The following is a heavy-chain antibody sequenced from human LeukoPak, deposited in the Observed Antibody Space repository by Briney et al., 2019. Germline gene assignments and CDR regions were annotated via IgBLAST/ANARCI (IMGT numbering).Heavy chain of an antibody. CDR1: GGSFSGYY. CDR3: ARGRNGYCSSTSCYAPFDY. Sequence: PSETLSLTCAVYGGSFSGYYWSWIRQPPGKGLEWIGEINHSGSTNYNPSLKSRVTISVDTSKNQFSLKLSSVTAADTAVYYCARGRNGYCSSTSCYAPFDYWGQGTLVTVSS. CDR2: INHSGST. D-gene: IGHD2-2*01. J-gene: IGHJ4*02. V-gene: IGHV4-34*01.